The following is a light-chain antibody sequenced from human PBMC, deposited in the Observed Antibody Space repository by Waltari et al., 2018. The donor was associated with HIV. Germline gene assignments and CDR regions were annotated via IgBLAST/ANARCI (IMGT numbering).Light chain of an antibody. CDR2: DNN. V-gene: IGLV1-51*01. CDR1: RPKLGNNY. J-gene: IGLJ2*01. CDR3: GTWDSSLSAGGV. Sequence: QSVLTQPPSVSAAPGQKVTISCSGSRPKLGNNYVSWYQQLPGTAPKLLLYDNNKRPSGIPDRFSGSKSGTSATLGITGLQTGDEADYYCGTWDSSLSAGGVFGGGTKLTVL.